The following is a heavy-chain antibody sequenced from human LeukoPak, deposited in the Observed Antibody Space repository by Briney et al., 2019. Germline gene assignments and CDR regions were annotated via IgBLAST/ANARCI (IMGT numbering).Heavy chain of an antibody. J-gene: IGHJ6*03. D-gene: IGHD3-9*01. CDR3: ASTDDILTGYYDYYYYYMDV. CDR1: GYTFTNYG. V-gene: IGHV1-18*01. CDR2: ISAYNGNT. Sequence: AASVKVSCKASGYTFTNYGISWVRQAPGQGLEWMGWISAYNGNTHYAQNLQGRVTMTTDTSTSTAYMELKSLRSDDTAVYYCASTDDILTGYYDYYYYYMDVWGKGTTVTVSS.